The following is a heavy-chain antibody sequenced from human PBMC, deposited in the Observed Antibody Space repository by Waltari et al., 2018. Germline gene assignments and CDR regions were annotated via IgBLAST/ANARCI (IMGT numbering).Heavy chain of an antibody. V-gene: IGHV4-30-4*08. Sequence: QVQLQESGPGLVKPSQTLSLTCTVSGGSISSGDYYWSWIRQPPGKGLEWIGYIYYSGSTYYNPSLKSRVTISVDTSKNQFSLKLSSVTAADTAVYYCARAPLGDYVPVDAFDIWGQGTMVTVSS. CDR3: ARAPLGDYVPVDAFDI. CDR2: IYYSGST. CDR1: GGSISSGDYY. D-gene: IGHD4-17*01. J-gene: IGHJ3*02.